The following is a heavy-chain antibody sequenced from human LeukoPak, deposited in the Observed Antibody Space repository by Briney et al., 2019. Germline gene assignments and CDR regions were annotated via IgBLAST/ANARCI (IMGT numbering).Heavy chain of an antibody. D-gene: IGHD6-6*01. Sequence: GGSLRLSCAASGFTFSSYAMSWVRQAPGKGLEWVSGISSSGGTTYDADSVKGRFTISRDNSNNTLYLQMNSLRAEDTAVYYCAKDGQYSSSSPYYFDFWGQGTLVTVSS. CDR1: GFTFSSYA. CDR2: ISSSGGTT. V-gene: IGHV3-23*01. CDR3: AKDGQYSSSSPYYFDF. J-gene: IGHJ4*02.